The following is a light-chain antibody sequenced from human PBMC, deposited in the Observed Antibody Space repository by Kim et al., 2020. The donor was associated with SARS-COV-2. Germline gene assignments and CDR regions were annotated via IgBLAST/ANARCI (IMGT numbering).Light chain of an antibody. Sequence: DIQMTQSPSALSASVGDRVTITCRASQSISIYVNWYQQKPVKAPKFLIYGASRLQSGVPSRFSGSGSGTDFTLTISSLQPEDFASYYCQQSYRSPRTFGQGTKVDIK. J-gene: IGKJ1*01. V-gene: IGKV1-39*01. CDR3: QQSYRSPRT. CDR1: QSISIY. CDR2: GAS.